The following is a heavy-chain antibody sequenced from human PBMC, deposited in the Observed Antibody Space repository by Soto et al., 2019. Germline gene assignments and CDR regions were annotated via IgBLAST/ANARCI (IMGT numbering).Heavy chain of an antibody. CDR3: GRVSIAP. CDR2: ISSSGSTI. V-gene: IGHV3-48*03. J-gene: IGHJ5*02. CDR1: GFTFSSYE. Sequence: EVQLVESGGGLVQPGGSLRLSCAASGFTFSSYEMNWVRQAPGKGLEWVSYISSSGSTIYYADSVKGRFTISRDNAKNPRYLKMNTLRAEDTVVYYWGRVSIAPGGQGTLVTVSS.